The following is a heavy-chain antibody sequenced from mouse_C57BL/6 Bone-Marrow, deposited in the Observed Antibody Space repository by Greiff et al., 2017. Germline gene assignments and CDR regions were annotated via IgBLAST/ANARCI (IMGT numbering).Heavy chain of an antibody. CDR3: ATGVITTVAEFAY. D-gene: IGHD1-1*01. CDR2: ILPGSGST. CDR1: GYTFTGYW. J-gene: IGHJ3*01. Sequence: QVQLKQSGAELMKPGASVKLSCKATGYTFTGYWIEWVKQRPGHGLEWIGEILPGSGSTNYNEKFKGKATFTADTSSNTAYMQLSSLTTDDSAIYYCATGVITTVAEFAYWGQGTLVTVSA. V-gene: IGHV1-9*01.